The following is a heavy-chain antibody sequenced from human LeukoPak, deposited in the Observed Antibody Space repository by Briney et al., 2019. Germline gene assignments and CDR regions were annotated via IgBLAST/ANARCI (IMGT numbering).Heavy chain of an antibody. CDR2: ISYDETNK. D-gene: IGHD4-23*01. CDR3: AMTTVGFDY. V-gene: IGHV3-30-3*01. Sequence: GGSLRLSCAASGFTFSSSAMHWVRQAPGKGLEWVAVISYDETNKYYADSVKGRFTISRDNAKNTLYLQMNSLRAEDTAVYYCAMTTVGFDYWGQGTLVTVSS. J-gene: IGHJ4*02. CDR1: GFTFSSSA.